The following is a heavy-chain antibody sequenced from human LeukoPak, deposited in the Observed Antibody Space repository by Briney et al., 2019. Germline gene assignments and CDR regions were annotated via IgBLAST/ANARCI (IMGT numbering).Heavy chain of an antibody. CDR2: ISGSGGST. CDR1: GSTFSSYG. CDR3: AKDRGSGYSYCYYYYMDV. Sequence: GGSLRLSCAASGSTFSSYGMSWVRQAPGKGLEWVSAISGSGGSTYYADSVKGRFTISRDNSKNTLYLQMNSLRAEDTAVYYCAKDRGSGYSYCYYYYMDVWGKGTTVTISS. D-gene: IGHD3-22*01. J-gene: IGHJ6*03. V-gene: IGHV3-23*01.